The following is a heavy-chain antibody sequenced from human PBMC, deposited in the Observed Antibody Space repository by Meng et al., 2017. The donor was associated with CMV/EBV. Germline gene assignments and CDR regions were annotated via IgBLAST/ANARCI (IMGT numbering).Heavy chain of an antibody. CDR1: GGSFSGYY. J-gene: IGHJ6*02. V-gene: IGHV4-34*01. D-gene: IGHD3-10*01. Sequence: SETLSLTCAVYGGSFSGYYWSWIRQPPGKGLEWIGEINHSGSTNYNPSLKSRVTISVDTFKNQFSLKLSSVTAADTAVYYCARGREYYGSGRGYYYYYYGMDVWGQGTTVTVSS. CDR2: INHSGST. CDR3: ARGREYYGSGRGYYYYYYGMDV.